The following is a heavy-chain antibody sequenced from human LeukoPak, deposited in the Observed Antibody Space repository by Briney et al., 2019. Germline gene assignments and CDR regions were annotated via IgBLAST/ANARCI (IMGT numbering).Heavy chain of an antibody. Sequence: PGGSLRLSCAASGFTFSSYAMHWVRQAPGKGLEWVAVISYDGSNKYYADSVKGRFTISRDNSKNTLYLQMNSLRAEDTAVYYCATETIWFGELSDYWGQGTLVTVSS. V-gene: IGHV3-30*14. CDR1: GFTFSSYA. D-gene: IGHD3-10*01. CDR2: ISYDGSNK. CDR3: ATETIWFGELSDY. J-gene: IGHJ4*02.